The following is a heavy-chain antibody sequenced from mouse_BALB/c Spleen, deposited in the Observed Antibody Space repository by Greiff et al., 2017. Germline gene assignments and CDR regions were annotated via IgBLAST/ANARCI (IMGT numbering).Heavy chain of an antibody. CDR1: GFSLTNYG. J-gene: IGHJ4*01. V-gene: IGHV2-5-1*01. Sequence: QVHVKQSGPSLMQPSQSLSITCTVSGFSLTNYGVHWVRQSPGKGLEWLGVIWRGGSTDYNAAFMSRLSITKDNSKSQVFFKMNSLQSDDTAIYYCAKNEACVMDYWGQGTSVTVSS. CDR2: IWRGGST. CDR3: AKNEACVMDY.